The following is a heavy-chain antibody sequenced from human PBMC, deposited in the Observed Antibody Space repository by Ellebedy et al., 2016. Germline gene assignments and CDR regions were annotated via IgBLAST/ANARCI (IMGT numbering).Heavy chain of an antibody. CDR1: GFTFSNYD. J-gene: IGHJ6*02. Sequence: GESLKISCAASGFTFSNYDMSWVRQAPGKGLEWVSATSRSGVNTYFADSVEGRFTISRDNSKNSLSLQMSRLRAEDTAVYYCGATPWPGYHFYGLDVWGQGTPVTVSS. V-gene: IGHV3-23*01. CDR2: TSRSGVNT. D-gene: IGHD5-24*01. CDR3: GATPWPGYHFYGLDV.